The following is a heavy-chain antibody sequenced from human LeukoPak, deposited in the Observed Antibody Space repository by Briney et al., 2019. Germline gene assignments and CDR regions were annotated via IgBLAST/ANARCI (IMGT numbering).Heavy chain of an antibody. CDR2: IWYDGSNK. CDR3: AKDLGDVWSGYYTHFDY. J-gene: IGHJ4*02. CDR1: GFTFSSYG. V-gene: IGHV3-33*06. D-gene: IGHD3-3*01. Sequence: PGRSLRLSCAASGFTFSSYGMAWVRQAPGKGLEWVAAIWYDGSNKYYADSVKGRFTISRDNSKNTLYLQMNSLRAEDTAVYYCAKDLGDVWSGYYTHFDYWGQGTLVTVSS.